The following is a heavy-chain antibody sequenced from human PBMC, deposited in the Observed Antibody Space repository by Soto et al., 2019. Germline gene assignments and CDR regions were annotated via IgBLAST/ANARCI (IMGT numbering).Heavy chain of an antibody. J-gene: IGHJ5*02. Sequence: QVQLQEWGPGLVKPSETLSLTCTVSDGSFSSFYWNWIRQSPGKGLEWLGRIHGSGSATYNPSLRSGGATSVETAKNPSSHKVKSVTGADTAVYYCAGRSHNKRWFDPWGQGTLVTVSS. D-gene: IGHD1-26*01. CDR2: IHGSGSA. CDR3: AGRSHNKRWFDP. V-gene: IGHV4-4*07. CDR1: DGSFSSFY.